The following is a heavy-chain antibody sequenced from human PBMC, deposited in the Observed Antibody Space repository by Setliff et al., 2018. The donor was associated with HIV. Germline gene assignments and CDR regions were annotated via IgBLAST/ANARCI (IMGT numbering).Heavy chain of an antibody. D-gene: IGHD3-16*02. V-gene: IGHV3-48*01. Sequence: QPGGSLRLSCAASGFTFSRYSMNWVRQAPGKGLEWVSYIVSSSSNINYADSVKGRFTISRDNGKNSLYLQMNGLRAEDTAVYYCARTVLGDYVWGNFRPYFDYWGQGTLVTVSS. J-gene: IGHJ4*02. CDR2: IVSSSSNI. CDR1: GFTFSRYS. CDR3: ARTVLGDYVWGNFRPYFDY.